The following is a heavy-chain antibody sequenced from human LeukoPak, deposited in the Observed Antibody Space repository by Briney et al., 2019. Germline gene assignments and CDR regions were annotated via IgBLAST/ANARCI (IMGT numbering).Heavy chain of an antibody. V-gene: IGHV4-59*01. CDR2: IYYSGST. CDR3: ARAPATDAFDI. D-gene: IGHD1-14*01. CDR1: GGSISSYY. Sequence: PSETLSLTCTVSGGSISSYYWSWIRQPPGKGLEWIGYIYYSGSTNYNPSLKSRVTISVDTSKNQFSLKLSSVTAADTAVYYCARAPATDAFDIWGQGTMVTVSS. J-gene: IGHJ3*02.